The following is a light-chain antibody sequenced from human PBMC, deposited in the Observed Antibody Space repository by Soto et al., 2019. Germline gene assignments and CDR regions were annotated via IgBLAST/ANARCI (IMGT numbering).Light chain of an antibody. CDR2: GAS. Sequence: EIVMTQSPVTLSLSPGETATLSCRASQSLSNTHISWYQQKPGQAPRLLIYGASTRATGIPARFSGSGSGTDFTLTISSLQPEDFALYYCHQDFDLPLTFGGGTKVEIK. CDR3: HQDFDLPLT. J-gene: IGKJ4*01. V-gene: IGKV3D-7*01. CDR1: QSLSNTH.